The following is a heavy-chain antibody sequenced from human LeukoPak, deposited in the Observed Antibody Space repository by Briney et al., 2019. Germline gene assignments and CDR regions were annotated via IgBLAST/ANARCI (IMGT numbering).Heavy chain of an antibody. D-gene: IGHD3-16*01. J-gene: IGHJ6*03. CDR1: GGSISSYY. Sequence: SETLSLTCTVSGGSISSYYWRWIRQPPGKGLEWIGYIYYSGSTNYNPSLKSRVTISVDTSKNQFSLKLTSVTAADTAVYYCARETSQKGAHYMDVWGKGTTVTISS. CDR2: IYYSGST. V-gene: IGHV4-59*01. CDR3: ARETSQKGAHYMDV.